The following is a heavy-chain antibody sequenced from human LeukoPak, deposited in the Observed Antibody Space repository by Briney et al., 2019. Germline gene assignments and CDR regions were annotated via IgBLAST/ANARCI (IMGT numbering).Heavy chain of an antibody. V-gene: IGHV3-23*01. J-gene: IGHJ4*02. CDR3: AKARGSSVYEPFDY. D-gene: IGHD5/OR15-5a*01. CDR1: GFAFNTYA. Sequence: PGGSLRLSCAASGFAFNTYAMTWVRQAPEKGLQWVSTISTSGRATYYADSVGGRFTISRDNSKNTLYLQMNSLRADDTAVYYCAKARGSSVYEPFDYWGQGTQVTVTS. CDR2: ISTSGRAT.